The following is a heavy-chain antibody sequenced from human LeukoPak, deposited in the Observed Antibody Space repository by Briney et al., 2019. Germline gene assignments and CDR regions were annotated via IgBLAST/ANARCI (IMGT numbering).Heavy chain of an antibody. CDR2: IYYSGST. CDR3: ARLNYGSGSYRDY. J-gene: IGHJ4*02. V-gene: IGHV4-39*01. CDR1: GGSISSSSYY. D-gene: IGHD3-10*01. Sequence: PSETLSLTCTVSGGSISSSSYYWGWIRQPPGKGLEWIGSIYYSGSTYYNPSLKSRVTISVDTSKNQFSLKLSSVTAADTAVYYCARLNYGSGSYRDYWGQGTLVTVSS.